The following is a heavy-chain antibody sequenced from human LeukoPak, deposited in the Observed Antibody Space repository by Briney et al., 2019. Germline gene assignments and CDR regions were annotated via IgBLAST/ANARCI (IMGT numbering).Heavy chain of an antibody. Sequence: PSQTLSLTCTVSGGSISSGGYYWSWLRQRPGTGLEWIGYISYSGSSYYNPSLKSRLSISLDTSKNQFSLSLSSVTAADTAVFYCARASVAGMQNAFDLWGQGTMVTVSS. CDR1: GGSISSGGYY. D-gene: IGHD6-19*01. J-gene: IGHJ3*01. CDR3: ARASVAGMQNAFDL. CDR2: ISYSGSS. V-gene: IGHV4-31*03.